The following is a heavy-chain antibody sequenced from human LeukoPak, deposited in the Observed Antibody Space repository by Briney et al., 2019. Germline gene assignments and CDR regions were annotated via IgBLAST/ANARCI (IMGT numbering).Heavy chain of an antibody. V-gene: IGHV3-23*01. J-gene: IGHJ4*02. D-gene: IGHD3-10*01. Sequence: PGGSLRLSCAASGFAFSNYAMSWVRQAPGKGLEWVSGIIGSGGSTFYADSVKGRFTISRDNSKNTLYLQMNSLRAEDTAVYYCAKEKGGVRGVDYWGQGTLVTVSS. CDR3: AKEKGGVRGVDY. CDR1: GFAFSNYA. CDR2: IIGSGGST.